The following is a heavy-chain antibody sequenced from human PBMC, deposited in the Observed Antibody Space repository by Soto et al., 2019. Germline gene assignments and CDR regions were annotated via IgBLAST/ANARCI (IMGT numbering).Heavy chain of an antibody. CDR1: GFTFSSFW. CDR2: INNDGSSA. J-gene: IGHJ6*02. D-gene: IGHD1-7*01. Sequence: SLRLSCAASGFTFSSFWMHWVRQPPGKGLVWVSRINNDGSSATYADSVRGRFTISRDNAKNTVYLQMNSLRAEDTAVYYCARDFKLELMSYFAFNVWGQGARVTVSS. V-gene: IGHV3-74*01. CDR3: ARDFKLELMSYFAFNV.